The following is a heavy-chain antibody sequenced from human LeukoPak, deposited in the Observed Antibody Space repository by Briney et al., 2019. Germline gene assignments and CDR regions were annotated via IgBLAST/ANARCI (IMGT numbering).Heavy chain of an antibody. CDR1: GFGFSSYR. J-gene: IGHJ3*01. CDR3: AREDYYGSGNYVAWGGAFDV. D-gene: IGHD3-10*01. Sequence: PGGSLRLSCEASGFGFSSYRMTWVRQTPGKGLEWVANIKQDGSEKYYLDSVKGRFTISRDNAKISVYLQMNSLRAEDTAVYYCAREDYYGSGNYVAWGGAFDVWGQGTTVIVSS. V-gene: IGHV3-7*01. CDR2: IKQDGSEK.